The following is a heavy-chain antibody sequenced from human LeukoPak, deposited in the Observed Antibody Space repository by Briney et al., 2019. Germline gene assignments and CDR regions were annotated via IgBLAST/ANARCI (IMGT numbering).Heavy chain of an antibody. CDR3: ARDTGINGYYYDSSGAYFDY. CDR1: GFTVSSNY. D-gene: IGHD3-22*01. V-gene: IGHV3-66*02. J-gene: IGHJ4*02. Sequence: PGGSLRLSCAASGFTVSSNYMSWVRQAPGKGLEWVSVIYSGGSTYYADSVKGRFTISRDNSKNTLYLQMNSLRAEDTAVYYCARDTGINGYYYDSSGAYFDYWGQGTLVTVSS. CDR2: IYSGGST.